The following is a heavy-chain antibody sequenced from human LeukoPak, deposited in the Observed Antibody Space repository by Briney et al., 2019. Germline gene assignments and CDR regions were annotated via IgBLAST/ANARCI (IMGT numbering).Heavy chain of an antibody. D-gene: IGHD5-12*01. V-gene: IGHV3-30*03. CDR2: ISSDGNDK. CDR3: TTKVIRGNSGDDYDD. CDR1: GVTFSSYG. J-gene: IGHJ4*02. Sequence: PGGSLRLSCAASGVTFSSYGMHWVRQAQGKGREGGALISSDGNDKLYGDSVKGRFTISRGDSKSTLYLQMNSLRAEDTAVYYCTTKVIRGNSGDDYDDWGQGTLVTVSS.